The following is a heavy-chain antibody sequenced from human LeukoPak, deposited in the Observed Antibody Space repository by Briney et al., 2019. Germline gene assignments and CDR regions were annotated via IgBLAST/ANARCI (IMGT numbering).Heavy chain of an antibody. D-gene: IGHD3-22*01. CDR2: INPKSGDT. CDR3: GSEYYYDRSGANAFDI. CDR1: GYTFIDCY. V-gene: IGHV1-2*02. J-gene: IGHJ3*02. Sequence: ASVKVSCKASGYTFIDCYIHWVRQAPGQGLGRMGWINPKSGDTKYAPKFQGRVTTTRDTSISTAYMDVSSLRYDDTAVYYCGSEYYYDRSGANAFDIWGQGTMVTVS.